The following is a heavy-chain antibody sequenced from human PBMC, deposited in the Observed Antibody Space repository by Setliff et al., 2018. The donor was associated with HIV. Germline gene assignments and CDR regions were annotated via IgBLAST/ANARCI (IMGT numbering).Heavy chain of an antibody. V-gene: IGHV3-15*01. Sequence: PGGSLRLSCAASGFTFSNAWMSWVRQAPGKGLEWLGRIKSITDGGAVDYAAPVQGRFSISRDASQNTVYLHLNSLKTEDTGTYYCSPDLYDTPSGVEFDPWGPGTLVTVSS. J-gene: IGHJ5*02. CDR1: GFTFSNAW. CDR3: SPDLYDTPSGVEFDP. CDR2: IKSITDGGAV. D-gene: IGHD3-3*01.